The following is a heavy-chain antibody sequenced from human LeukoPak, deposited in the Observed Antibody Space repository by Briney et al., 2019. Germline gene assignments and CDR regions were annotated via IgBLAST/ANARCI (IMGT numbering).Heavy chain of an antibody. Sequence: GGSLRLSCAASGFTFSNAWMSWVRQAPGKGLEWVGRIKSKTDGGPTDYAAPVKGRFTISRDDSKNTLYLQMNSLKTEDTAVYYCTTWGGYWGQGTLVTVSS. CDR2: IKSKTDGGPT. V-gene: IGHV3-15*01. D-gene: IGHD3-10*01. CDR3: TTWGGY. J-gene: IGHJ4*02. CDR1: GFTFSNAW.